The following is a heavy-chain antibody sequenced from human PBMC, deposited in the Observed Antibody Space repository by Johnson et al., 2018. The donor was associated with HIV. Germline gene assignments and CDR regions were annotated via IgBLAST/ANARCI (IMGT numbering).Heavy chain of an antibody. Sequence: HVQLVASGGGVVQPGRSLRLSCAASGFTFSSYGMHWVRQAPGKGLEWVAVISYDGSNKYYADSVKGRFTISRDNSMNTLYLQMNSLRAEDTAVYYCAKESAFDIWGQGTMVTVSS. CDR2: ISYDGSNK. CDR3: AKESAFDI. V-gene: IGHV3-30*18. J-gene: IGHJ3*02. CDR1: GFTFSSYG.